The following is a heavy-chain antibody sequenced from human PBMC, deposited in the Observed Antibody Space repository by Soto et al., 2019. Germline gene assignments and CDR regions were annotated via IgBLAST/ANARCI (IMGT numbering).Heavy chain of an antibody. CDR2: VYNSGST. J-gene: IGHJ4*02. CDR3: ARYRREAVAGYTLDN. CDR1: GGSISSNY. D-gene: IGHD6-13*01. V-gene: IGHV4-59*01. Sequence: SETLSLTCTVSGGSISSNYWTWIRQPPGKGLEWIGYVYNSGSTNYNPSLKSRVTISEDTSKSQFSLRVNSMTAADTAVYYCARYRREAVAGYTLDNWGQGILVTVSS.